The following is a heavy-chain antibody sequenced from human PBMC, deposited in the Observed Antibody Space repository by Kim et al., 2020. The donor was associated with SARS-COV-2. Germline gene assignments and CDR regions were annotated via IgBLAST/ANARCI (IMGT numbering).Heavy chain of an antibody. CDR2: ITGSGGNT. J-gene: IGHJ3*01. CDR1: GFTFSSSD. Sequence: GGSLRLSCAASGFTFSSSDLSWVRQAPGKGLEWVSGITGSGGNTFYADSVKGRFTISRDNFKNTLFLQMNSLRAEDKAVYYCAKVAWGADYGLWGQGTMVTVSS. CDR3: AKVAWGADYGL. V-gene: IGHV3-23*01. D-gene: IGHD2-21*01.